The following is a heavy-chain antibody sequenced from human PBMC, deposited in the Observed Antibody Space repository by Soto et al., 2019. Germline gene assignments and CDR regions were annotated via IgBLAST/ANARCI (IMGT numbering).Heavy chain of an antibody. Sequence: PSQTLSLTCAISGDSVSRNSGAWNWIRQSPPRGLEWLGRTYYRSKWYTDYALSVKSRITINPETSKNQFSLQLNSVTPEDTAVYYCARGIPDLYYYGMDVWGQGTTVTVSS. J-gene: IGHJ6*02. V-gene: IGHV6-1*01. CDR3: ARGIPDLYYYGMDV. D-gene: IGHD2-21*01. CDR2: TYYRSKWYT. CDR1: GDSVSRNSGA.